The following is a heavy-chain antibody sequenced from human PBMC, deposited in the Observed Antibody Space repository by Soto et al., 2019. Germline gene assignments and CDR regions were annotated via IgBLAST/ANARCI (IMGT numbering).Heavy chain of an antibody. CDR2: MNPKSGNT. D-gene: IGHD2-15*01. CDR1: GYTFTSYD. Sequence: ASVKVSCKASGYTFTSYDINWVRQATGQGLEWMGWMNPKSGNTGYAQKFQGRVTMTRNTSISTAYMELSSLRSEDTAVYYCATGADCSGGSCYYYWFDPWGQGTLVTVSS. J-gene: IGHJ5*02. CDR3: ATGADCSGGSCYYYWFDP. V-gene: IGHV1-8*01.